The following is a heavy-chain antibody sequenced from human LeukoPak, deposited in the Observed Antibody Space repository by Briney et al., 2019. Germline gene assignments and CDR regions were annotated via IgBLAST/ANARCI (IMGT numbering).Heavy chain of an antibody. J-gene: IGHJ6*04. D-gene: IGHD1-1*01. V-gene: IGHV1-69*17. CDR2: IIPFYGIT. CDR1: GGTFGTYA. CDR3: ARCIQLERRGEYYYYYGMDV. Sequence: SVKVPCKASGGTFGTYAITWVRQAPGKGLEWMGGIIPFYGITNYAENFQGRVTITADKSTNTAYMEVNSLKSEDTAVYFCARCIQLERRGEYYYYYGMDVWGRGTTVTVSS.